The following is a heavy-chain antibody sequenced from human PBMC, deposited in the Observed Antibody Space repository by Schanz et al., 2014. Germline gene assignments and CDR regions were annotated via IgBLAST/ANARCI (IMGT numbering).Heavy chain of an antibody. D-gene: IGHD3-3*01. CDR3: AATTILAD. J-gene: IGHJ4*02. CDR2: INNAGSDT. CDR1: GFSFSNYW. Sequence: EVQLVESGGGLVQPGGSLRLSCAASGFSFSNYWMHWVRQGPGSGLVWVSHINNAGSDTTYADSVKGRFTISRDNTRNTLYLQMNSLSAEDTAVYYCAATTILADWGQGTLVAVSS. V-gene: IGHV3-74*01.